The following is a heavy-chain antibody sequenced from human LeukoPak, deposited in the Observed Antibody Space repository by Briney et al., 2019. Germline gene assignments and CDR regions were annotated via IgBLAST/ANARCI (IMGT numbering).Heavy chain of an antibody. D-gene: IGHD1-14*01. CDR2: INTDGSST. Sequence: PGGSLRLSCAASGFTFNAHWMHWVRQAPGKGLVWVSRINTDGSSTDYADSVKGRFTISRDNAKNTLYLQMNSLRAEDTAVYYCARDLKRNQIDYWGQGSLVTVSS. CDR1: GFTFNAHW. V-gene: IGHV3-74*01. J-gene: IGHJ4*02. CDR3: ARDLKRNQIDY.